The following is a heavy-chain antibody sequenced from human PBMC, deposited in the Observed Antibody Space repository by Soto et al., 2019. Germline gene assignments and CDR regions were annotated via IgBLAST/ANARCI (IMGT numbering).Heavy chain of an antibody. D-gene: IGHD6-13*01. CDR2: IIPIFGTA. J-gene: IGHJ6*02. V-gene: IGHV1-69*13. CDR3: AKECIAANYYYYGMDV. CDR1: RGTFSSYA. Sequence: SVKVSCKASRGTFSSYAISCVRQAPGQGLEWMGGIIPIFGTANYAQKFQGRVTITADESTSTAYMELSSLRSEDTAVYYCAKECIAANYYYYGMDVWGQGTTVTVSS.